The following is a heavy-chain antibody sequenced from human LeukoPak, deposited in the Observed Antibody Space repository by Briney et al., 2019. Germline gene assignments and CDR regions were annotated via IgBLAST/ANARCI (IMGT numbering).Heavy chain of an antibody. CDR3: ARLYYYDSSGYYQPEYWYFDL. Sequence: GGSLRLSCAASGFTFSSYSMNWVRQAPGKGLEWVSYISSSSSTIYYADSVKGRFTISRDNAKNSLYLQMNSLRDEGTAVYYCARLYYYDSSGYYQPEYWYFDLWGRGTLVTVSS. J-gene: IGHJ2*01. CDR1: GFTFSSYS. D-gene: IGHD3-22*01. V-gene: IGHV3-48*02. CDR2: ISSSSSTI.